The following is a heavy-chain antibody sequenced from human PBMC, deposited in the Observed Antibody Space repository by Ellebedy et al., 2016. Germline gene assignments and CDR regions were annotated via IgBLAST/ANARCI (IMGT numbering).Heavy chain of an antibody. CDR2: IYYSGST. Sequence: SETLSLTXTVSGGSISSGDYYWSWIRQPPGKGLEWIGYIYYSGSTYYNPSLKSRVTISVDTSKNQFSLKLSSVTAADTAVYYCARGPKGIIYFDYWGQGTLVTVSS. D-gene: IGHD1-14*01. V-gene: IGHV4-30-4*01. J-gene: IGHJ4*02. CDR3: ARGPKGIIYFDY. CDR1: GGSISSGDYY.